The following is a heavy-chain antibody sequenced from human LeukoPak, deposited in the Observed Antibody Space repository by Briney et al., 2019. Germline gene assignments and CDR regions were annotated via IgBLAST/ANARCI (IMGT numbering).Heavy chain of an antibody. D-gene: IGHD2-15*01. CDR3: ANSGGEEDDAFDI. Sequence: ASVTVSCKASGYTFTSYGISWVRQAPGQGVEWMGWISAYNGNTNYAQKLQGRVTMTTDTSTRTAYMELRSLRSDDTAVYYCANSGGEEDDAFDIWGPGTMVTVSS. CDR1: GYTFTSYG. V-gene: IGHV1-18*01. J-gene: IGHJ3*02. CDR2: ISAYNGNT.